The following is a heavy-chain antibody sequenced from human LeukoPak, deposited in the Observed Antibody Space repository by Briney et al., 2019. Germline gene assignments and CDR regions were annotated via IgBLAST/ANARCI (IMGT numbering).Heavy chain of an antibody. CDR1: GGSISTYY. V-gene: IGHV4-59*01. D-gene: IGHD4-23*01. J-gene: IGHJ4*02. CDR3: ARDTGTVVDY. CDR2: MYYSGST. Sequence: SETLSLTCTVSGGSISTYYWSWIRQPPGKGLEWIGYMYYSGSTNYNTSLKSRVTTSVDTSKNQFSLKLSSVTAADTAVYYCARDTGTVVDYWGQGTLVTVSS.